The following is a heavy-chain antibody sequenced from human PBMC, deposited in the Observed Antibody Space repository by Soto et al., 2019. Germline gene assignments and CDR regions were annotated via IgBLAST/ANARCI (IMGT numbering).Heavy chain of an antibody. D-gene: IGHD5-12*01. V-gene: IGHV3-30*18. CDR3: AKEGGRGWLQLPHY. CDR1: GFTFSSYG. J-gene: IGHJ4*02. CDR2: ISYDGSNK. Sequence: QVQLVESGGGVVQPGRSLRLSCAASGFTFSSYGMHWVRQAPGKGLEWVAVISYDGSNKYYADSVKGRFTISRDNSKNTLYLQMNSLRAEDTAVYYCAKEGGRGWLQLPHYCGQGTLVTVSS.